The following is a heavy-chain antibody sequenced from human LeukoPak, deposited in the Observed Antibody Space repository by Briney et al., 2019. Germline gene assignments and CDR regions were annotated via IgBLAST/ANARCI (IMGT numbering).Heavy chain of an antibody. V-gene: IGHV1-8*01. CDR1: GYTFTSYD. J-gene: IGHJ5*02. D-gene: IGHD3-3*01. Sequence: GASVKVPCKASGYTFTSYDINWVRQATGQGLEWMGWMNPNSGNTGYAQKFQGRVTMTRNTSISAAYMELSSLRSEDTAVYYCARGRLSDDLEWLLPVPFDPWGQGTLVTVSS. CDR2: MNPNSGNT. CDR3: ARGRLSDDLEWLLPVPFDP.